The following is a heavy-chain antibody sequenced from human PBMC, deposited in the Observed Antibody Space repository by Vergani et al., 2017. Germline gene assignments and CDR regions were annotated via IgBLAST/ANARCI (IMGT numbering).Heavy chain of an antibody. CDR1: GYTFTSDD. V-gene: IGHV1-8*03. D-gene: IGHD2-8*01. Sequence: QVQLVQSGAEVKKPGASVKVSCKASGYTFTSDDINWVRQATGQGLEWMGWMNPISGNTGYAQNLQGRLTITRDTSVNTAYMELSSLTSEDMAVYYCVRPRVTCTYDHCPRYYYDLWGQGTLVTVSS. CDR3: VRPRVTCTYDHCPRYYYDL. J-gene: IGHJ4*02. CDR2: MNPISGNT.